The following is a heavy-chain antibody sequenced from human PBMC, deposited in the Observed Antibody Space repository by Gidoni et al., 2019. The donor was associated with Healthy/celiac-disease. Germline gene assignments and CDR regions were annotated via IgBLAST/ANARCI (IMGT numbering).Heavy chain of an antibody. D-gene: IGHD4-4*01. V-gene: IGHV4-59*01. CDR3: VGTVTNEGWFDP. J-gene: IGHJ5*02. Sequence: QVQLQESGPGLVKPSETLSLTCTVSGGSISSYYWSWIRQPPGKGLEWIGYIYYSGSTNYNPSLKSRVTISVDTSKNQFSLKLSSVTAADTAVYYCVGTVTNEGWFDPWGQGTLVTVSS. CDR2: IYYSGST. CDR1: GGSISSYY.